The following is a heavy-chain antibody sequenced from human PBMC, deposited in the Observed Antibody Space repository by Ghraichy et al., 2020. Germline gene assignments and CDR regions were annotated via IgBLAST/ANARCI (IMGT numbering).Heavy chain of an antibody. CDR2: MYHSGDT. J-gene: IGHJ4*02. V-gene: IGHV4-4*02. D-gene: IGHD2-2*01. CDR3: ARIWCGTTSCFYFDY. Sequence: SETLSLTCAVSGDSISSNNWWSWVRQPPGKGLEWIGEMYHSGDTHYNPSLKSRVTISVDKSKNQFSLNLSSVTAADTAVYYCARIWCGTTSCFYFDYWGQGTLVTVSS. CDR1: GDSISSNNW.